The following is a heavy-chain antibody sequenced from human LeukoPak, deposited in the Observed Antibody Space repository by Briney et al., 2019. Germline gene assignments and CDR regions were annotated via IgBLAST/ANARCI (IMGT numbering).Heavy chain of an antibody. V-gene: IGHV3-48*01. CDR3: ARRSEFGVLYYMDI. CDR2: ISGSSGTI. J-gene: IGHJ6*03. CDR1: CG. D-gene: IGHD3-16*01. Sequence: CGMTWVRQAPGKGLEWVSYISGSSGTIYYADSVKGRFTISRDNAKNSLYLQMNSLRAEDTAGDYCARRSEFGVLYYMDIWGKGTTVTVSS.